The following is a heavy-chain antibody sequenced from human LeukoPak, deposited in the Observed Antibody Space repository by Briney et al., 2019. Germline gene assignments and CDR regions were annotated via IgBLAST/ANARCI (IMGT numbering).Heavy chain of an antibody. Sequence: SETLSLTCTVSGGSTSSGNYYWGWIRQPPGKGLEWIGGISSSGNTYYNPSLKSRITMSIDTSKNHFSLKLSSVTAADTAVYYCARLGAGPTYYDFWSGYSSFYFDYWGQGTLVTVSS. D-gene: IGHD3-3*01. J-gene: IGHJ4*02. CDR3: ARLGAGPTYYDFWSGYSSFYFDY. CDR1: GGSTSSGNYY. CDR2: ISSSGNT. V-gene: IGHV4-39*02.